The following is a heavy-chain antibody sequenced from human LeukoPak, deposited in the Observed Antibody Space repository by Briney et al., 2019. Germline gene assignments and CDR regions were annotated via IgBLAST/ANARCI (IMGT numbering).Heavy chain of an antibody. D-gene: IGHD3-22*01. CDR2: ISYDGSNK. CDR1: GFTFSSYA. Sequence: PGGSLRLSCAASGFTFSSYAMHWVRQAPGKGLEWVAVISYDGSNKYYADSVKGRFTISRDNFKNTLYLQMNSLRAEDTAVYYCAREANYYDSSGYYFFLDYWGQGTLVTVSS. J-gene: IGHJ4*02. CDR3: AREANYYDSSGYYFFLDY. V-gene: IGHV3-30*01.